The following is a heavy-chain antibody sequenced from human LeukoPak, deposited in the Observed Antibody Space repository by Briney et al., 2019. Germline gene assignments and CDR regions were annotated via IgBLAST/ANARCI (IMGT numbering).Heavy chain of an antibody. D-gene: IGHD3-9*01. CDR3: ARYHQGFDDY. Sequence: SETLSLTCTVSGGSISSSSYYWGWIRQPPGKGLEWIGEINHSGSTNYNPSLKSRVTMSVDTSKNQFSLKLSSVTAADTAVYYCARYHQGFDDYWGQGALVTVSS. CDR2: INHSGST. V-gene: IGHV4-39*07. CDR1: GGSISSSSYY. J-gene: IGHJ4*02.